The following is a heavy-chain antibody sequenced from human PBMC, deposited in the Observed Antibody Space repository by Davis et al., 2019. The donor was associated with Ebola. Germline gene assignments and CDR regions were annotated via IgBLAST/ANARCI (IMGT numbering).Heavy chain of an antibody. V-gene: IGHV5-51*01. Sequence: KVSCKGSGYNFITYWIGWVRQMPGKGLEWMGIIYPGDSDTRYSPSFQGQVTISVDKSISTAYLQWSSLKASDTAMYYCARRGYCSGTACPWGWFDPWGQGTLVTVSS. D-gene: IGHD2-2*03. CDR3: ARRGYCSGTACPWGWFDP. J-gene: IGHJ5*02. CDR2: IYPGDSDT. CDR1: GYNFITYW.